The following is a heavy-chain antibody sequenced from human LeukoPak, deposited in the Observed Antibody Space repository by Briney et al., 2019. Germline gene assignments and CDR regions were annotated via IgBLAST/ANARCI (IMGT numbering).Heavy chain of an antibody. CDR3: ARFCNYYDSSGYYYGFDP. D-gene: IGHD3-22*01. V-gene: IGHV4-59*01. CDR2: IYYSGST. CDR1: VDPTSIYY. Sequence: SETLSLSCTVSVDPTSIYYGSCMRQPPGKGLEWIGYIYYSGSTNYNPSLKSRVTISVDTSKNQFSLKLSSVTAADTAVYYCARFCNYYDSSGYYYGFDPWGQGTLVTVSS. J-gene: IGHJ5*02.